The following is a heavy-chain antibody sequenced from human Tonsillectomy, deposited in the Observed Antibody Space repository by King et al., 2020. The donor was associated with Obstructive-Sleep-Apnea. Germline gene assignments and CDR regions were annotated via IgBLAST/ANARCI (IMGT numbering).Heavy chain of an antibody. V-gene: IGHV3-23*04. Sequence: VQLVESGGGLVQPGGSLRLSCVASGLTFFSFYGMTWVRQGPGKGPEWVATISGGGENTHYADSVKGRFTISRDNSKNSLYLQIDSLRAEDTALCYCAKDVGGGPLFEYWGQGTLVTVSS. J-gene: IGHJ4*02. CDR2: ISGGGENT. CDR1: GLTFFSFYG. CDR3: AKDVGGGPLFEY. D-gene: IGHD3-3*01.